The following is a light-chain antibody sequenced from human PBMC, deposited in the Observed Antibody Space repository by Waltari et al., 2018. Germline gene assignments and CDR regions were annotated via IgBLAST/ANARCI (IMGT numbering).Light chain of an antibody. J-gene: IGLJ3*02. CDR1: SSNIGSHT. V-gene: IGLV1-44*01. CDR3: STWDGSLTGVV. Sequence: QSVLTQPPSASGTPGQTVTISCSGSSSNIGSHTVNWYQPLPGTAPKTLIYNNRPRPSGGPGRCSGSKSGTSASRALSGLQSDDEAQYYCSTWDGSLTGVVVGGGTKLTVL. CDR2: NNR.